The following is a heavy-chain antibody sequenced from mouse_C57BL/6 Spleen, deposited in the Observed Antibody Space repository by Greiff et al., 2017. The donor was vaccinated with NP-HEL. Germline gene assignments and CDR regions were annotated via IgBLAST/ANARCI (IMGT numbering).Heavy chain of an antibody. V-gene: IGHV1-64*01. D-gene: IGHD1-1*01. Sequence: QVQLQQPGAELVKPGASVKLSCKASGYTFTSYWMHWVKQRPGQGLEWIGMIHPNSGSTNYNEKFKSKATLTVDKSSSTAYMQLSSLTSEDSAVYYCARSLVSSYGYFDVWGTGTTVTVSS. CDR3: ARSLVSSYGYFDV. CDR2: IHPNSGST. J-gene: IGHJ1*03. CDR1: GYTFTSYW.